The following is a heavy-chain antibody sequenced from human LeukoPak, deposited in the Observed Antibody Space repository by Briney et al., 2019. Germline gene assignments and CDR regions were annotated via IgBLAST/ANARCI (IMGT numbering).Heavy chain of an antibody. CDR1: GFTFSSYA. CDR3: ARALAAAAGRGAAMMGD. V-gene: IGHV3-23*01. D-gene: IGHD6-13*01. CDR2: ISGSGGST. Sequence: PGGSLRLSCAASGFTFSSYAMSWVRQAPEKGLEWVSGISGSGGSTYHADSVKGRFTISRDNSKNTLYLQMSSLRSEDTAVYYCARALAAAAGRGAAMMGDWGQGTPVTVSS. J-gene: IGHJ4*02.